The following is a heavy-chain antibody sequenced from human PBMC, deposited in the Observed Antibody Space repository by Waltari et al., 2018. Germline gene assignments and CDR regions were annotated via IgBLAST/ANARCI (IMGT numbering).Heavy chain of an antibody. CDR3: ARYPSPYCGGDCYMS. CDR1: GLTFSSYE. D-gene: IGHD2-21*01. J-gene: IGHJ5*02. Sequence: EVQLVESGGGLVQPGGSLRLSCAAAGLTFSSYEMHWFRQAPGKGLVWVSRINTDGSSTSYADSVKGRFTISRDNAKNTLDLQMNSLRAEDTAVYYCARYPSPYCGGDCYMSWGQGTLVTVSS. CDR2: INTDGSST. V-gene: IGHV3-74*01.